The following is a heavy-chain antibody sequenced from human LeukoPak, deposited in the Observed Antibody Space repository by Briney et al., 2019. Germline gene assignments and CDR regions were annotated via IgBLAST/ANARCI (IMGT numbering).Heavy chain of an antibody. Sequence: PGGSLRLSCAASGFTFSSYAMSWVRQAPGKGLEWVSAISGSGGSTYYADSVKGRFTISRDNSKNTLYLQMNSLRAEDTAVYYCAKDWDSSGWFGIDYWGQGTLVTVSS. D-gene: IGHD6-19*01. J-gene: IGHJ4*02. CDR2: ISGSGGST. CDR3: AKDWDSSGWFGIDY. CDR1: GFTFSSYA. V-gene: IGHV3-23*01.